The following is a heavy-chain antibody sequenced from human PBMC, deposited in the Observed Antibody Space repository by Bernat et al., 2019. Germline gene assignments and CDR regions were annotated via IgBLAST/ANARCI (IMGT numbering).Heavy chain of an antibody. CDR2: SSAYNGNT. J-gene: IGHJ6*02. CDR1: GYTFTSYG. Sequence: QVQLVQSGAEVKKPGASVKVSCKASGYTFTSYGICWVRQAPGQGLEWMGWSSAYNGNTNYAQKLQGRVTMTTDTSTSTAYMEVRSQRSDDTGVDYCAGDSVYGSGWYYPLSAYYYYYGGMDVWGQGTTVTVSS. V-gene: IGHV1-18*04. CDR3: AGDSVYGSGWYYPLSAYYYYYGGMDV. D-gene: IGHD6-13*01.